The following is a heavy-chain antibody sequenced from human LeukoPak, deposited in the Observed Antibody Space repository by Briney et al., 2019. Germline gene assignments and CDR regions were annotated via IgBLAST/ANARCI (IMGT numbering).Heavy chain of an antibody. CDR2: ISGSGGST. J-gene: IGHJ4*02. Sequence: GGSLRLSCAASGFTFSSYGMSWVRQAPGKVLEWVSAISGSGGSTYYADSVKGRFTISRDNSKNTLYLQMNSLGPDDTAVYYCAKDVVGQQWPENYWGQGTLVTVSS. CDR3: AKDVVGQQWPENY. V-gene: IGHV3-23*01. CDR1: GFTFSSYG. D-gene: IGHD6-19*01.